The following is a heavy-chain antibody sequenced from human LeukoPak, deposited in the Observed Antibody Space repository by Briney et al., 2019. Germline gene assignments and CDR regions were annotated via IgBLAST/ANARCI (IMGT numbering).Heavy chain of an antibody. CDR3: ARGPRNDP. CDR2: VHPNRGNT. Sequence: ASVKVSCQTSRYPFTTWEINWVRPAAGQGLEWMGWVHPNRGNTAYAQKFQGRVTMTRDTSISTAYMELSGLRFDDTAVYFCARGPRNDPWGQGTLVTVSS. D-gene: IGHD1-14*01. CDR1: RYPFTTWE. J-gene: IGHJ5*02. V-gene: IGHV1-8*01.